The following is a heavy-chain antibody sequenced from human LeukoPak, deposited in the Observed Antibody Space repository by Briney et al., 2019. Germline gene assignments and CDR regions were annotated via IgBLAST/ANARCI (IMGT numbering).Heavy chain of an antibody. CDR1: GFTFSSYE. CDR3: ARAGIAAAYFQH. D-gene: IGHD6-13*01. CDR2: ISSSGSTI. J-gene: IGHJ1*01. Sequence: GGSLRLSCAASGFTFSSYEMNWVRQAPGKGLEWVSYISSSGSTIYYADSVKGRFTISRDNAKSSLYLQMNSLRAEDTAVYYCARAGIAAAYFQHWGQGTLVTVSS. V-gene: IGHV3-48*03.